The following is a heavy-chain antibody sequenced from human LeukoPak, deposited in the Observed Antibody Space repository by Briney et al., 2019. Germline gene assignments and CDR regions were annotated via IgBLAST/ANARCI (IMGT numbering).Heavy chain of an antibody. D-gene: IGHD5-18*01. J-gene: IGHJ4*02. Sequence: GGSLRLSCAASGFTFSSYGMHWVRQAPGKGLEWVAVISFDGSNKYYADSVKGRFTVSRDNSKNTLYLQMNSLRAEDTAVYYCAKDRGYPARWGQGTLVTVSS. V-gene: IGHV3-30*18. CDR1: GFTFSSYG. CDR2: ISFDGSNK. CDR3: AKDRGYPAR.